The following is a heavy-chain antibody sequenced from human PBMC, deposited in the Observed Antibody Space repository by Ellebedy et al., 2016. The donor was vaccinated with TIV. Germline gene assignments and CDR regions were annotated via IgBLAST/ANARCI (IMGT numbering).Heavy chain of an antibody. V-gene: IGHV1-24*01. Sequence: ASVKVSCXVSGYTLTELSMHWVRQAPGKGLEWMGGFDPEDGETIYAQKFQGRVTMTEDTSTDTAYMELSSLRSEDTAVYYCGSLWFGELLFDPWGQGTLVTVSS. CDR2: FDPEDGET. J-gene: IGHJ5*02. CDR1: GYTLTELS. CDR3: GSLWFGELLFDP. D-gene: IGHD3-10*01.